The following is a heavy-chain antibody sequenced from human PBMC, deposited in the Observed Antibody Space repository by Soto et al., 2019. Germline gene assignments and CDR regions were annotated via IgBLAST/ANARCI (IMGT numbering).Heavy chain of an antibody. V-gene: IGHV1-69*06. CDR1: GGTFSSYA. CDR3: ASSGEAWWGGAFDI. D-gene: IGHD2-15*01. Sequence: SVKVSCKASGGTFSSYAISWVRQAPGQGFEWMGGIIPIFGTANYAQKFQGRVTITAEKSTSTAYMELSSLRSEDTAVYYCASSGEAWWGGAFDIWGHGTLVNVS. CDR2: IIPIFGTA. J-gene: IGHJ3*02.